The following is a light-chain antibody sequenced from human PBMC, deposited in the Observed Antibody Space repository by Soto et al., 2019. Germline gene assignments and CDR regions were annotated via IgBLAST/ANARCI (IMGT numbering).Light chain of an antibody. Sequence: DIHMTQSPSFLSASVGDRVTITCRASQGISSYLAWYQQKPGKAPKLMIYAAATLQSGVPSRFCGSGAVTEFTPTLSILQREEFTTYYCQQLNSYPLAFGPGTKRDIK. CDR2: AAA. CDR3: QQLNSYPLA. J-gene: IGKJ3*01. V-gene: IGKV1-9*01. CDR1: QGISSY.